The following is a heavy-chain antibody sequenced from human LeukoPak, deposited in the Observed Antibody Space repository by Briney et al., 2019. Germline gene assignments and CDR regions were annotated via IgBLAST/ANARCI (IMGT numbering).Heavy chain of an antibody. V-gene: IGHV4-59*08. CDR3: ARHSNWNGGVDCFDP. CDR1: GGSISSYY. D-gene: IGHD1-20*01. CDR2: IYYSGSP. Sequence: SETLSLTCTVSGGSISSYYWSWIRQPPGKGLEWIGYIYYSGSPNYNPSLKSRVTISIDTSKNQFSLNLNSVTAADTAAYYCARHSNWNGGVDCFDPWGQGTQVTVSS. J-gene: IGHJ5*02.